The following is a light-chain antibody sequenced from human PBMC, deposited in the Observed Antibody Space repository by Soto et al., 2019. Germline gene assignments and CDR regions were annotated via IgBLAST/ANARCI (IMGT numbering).Light chain of an antibody. CDR2: AAS. J-gene: IGKJ2*01. CDR1: QSISSY. Sequence: DIQMTQSPSSLSASVGDRVTITCRASQSISSYLNWYQQKPGKAPKLLIYAASSLQSGVPSRFSGSGSGTDFTLTIISLQPEDFAPYYCQQSYSTPRYTFGQGTKLEIK. V-gene: IGKV1-39*01. CDR3: QQSYSTPRYT.